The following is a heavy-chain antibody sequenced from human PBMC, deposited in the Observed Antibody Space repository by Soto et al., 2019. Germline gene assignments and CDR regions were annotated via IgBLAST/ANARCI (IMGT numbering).Heavy chain of an antibody. V-gene: IGHV3-7*03. CDR3: ARDLRGGYNSFDF. CDR1: GFTFSDYW. J-gene: IGHJ4*02. D-gene: IGHD5-12*01. CDR2: INRDGDEE. Sequence: GGSLRLSCAAPGFTFSDYWMTWVRQAPGQGLEWVANINRDGDEENYVHSVKGRFTISRDNAKNSLSLHLSSLRADDTAVYYCARDLRGGYNSFDFWGQGALVTGSS.